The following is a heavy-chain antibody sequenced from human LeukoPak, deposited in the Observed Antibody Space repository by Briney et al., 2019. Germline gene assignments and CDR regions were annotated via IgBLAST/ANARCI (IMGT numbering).Heavy chain of an antibody. CDR3: AKDGNNWSYGYYFYYYMDV. V-gene: IGHV3-33*03. CDR2: IWNDGDKQ. J-gene: IGHJ6*03. D-gene: IGHD3-10*01. CDR1: GFTFSRFG. Sequence: GSSLRLSCAASGFTFSRFGMHWVRQAPGKGLEWVALIWNDGDKQYYADSVKGRLTISRDNSKNTVYLQMDSLRGEDTGVYYCAKDGNNWSYGYYFYYYMDVWGKGTTVTVSS.